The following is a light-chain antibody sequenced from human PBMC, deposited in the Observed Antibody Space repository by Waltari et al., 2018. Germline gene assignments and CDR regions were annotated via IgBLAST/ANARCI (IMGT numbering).Light chain of an antibody. Sequence: QAGLTQPPSVSTDLRQTATLTCTGTSHNVGYRRACWLQQRQGHPPKLLSYSNNNRPSEISQRFSATRSGNTASLTISTLQPDDEADYYCSSWDTSLGAWVFGGGTKLTVL. CDR1: SHNVGYRR. CDR3: SSWDTSLGAWV. V-gene: IGLV10-54*04. J-gene: IGLJ3*02. CDR2: SNN.